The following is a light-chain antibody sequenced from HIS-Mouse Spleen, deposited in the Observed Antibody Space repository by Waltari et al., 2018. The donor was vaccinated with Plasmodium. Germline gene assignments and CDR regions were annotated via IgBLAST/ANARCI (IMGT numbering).Light chain of an antibody. CDR2: EVS. V-gene: IGLV2-14*01. CDR3: SSYTSSSTLV. Sequence: QSALTQPASVSGSPGQSITISCTGTSSDVGGSNYVSWYQKHPGKAPKLMIYEVSNRPSGVSNRFSGSKSGNTASLTISGLQAEDEADYYCSSYTSSSTLVFGGGTKLTVL. CDR1: SSDVGGSNY. J-gene: IGLJ2*01.